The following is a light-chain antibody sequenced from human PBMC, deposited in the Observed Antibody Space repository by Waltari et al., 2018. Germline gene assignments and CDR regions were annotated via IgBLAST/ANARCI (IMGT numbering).Light chain of an antibody. Sequence: EIVMTQSPATLSLSPGERATLSCRASQSVSSSLAWYQQKPGQTPRLLIYGASNRATGIPDRVSGSGSGTEFTLTISSLEPEDVAVYHCQQNTNWPYSFGQGTRVEIK. CDR2: GAS. J-gene: IGKJ2*03. V-gene: IGKV3D-15*01. CDR3: QQNTNWPYS. CDR1: QSVSSS.